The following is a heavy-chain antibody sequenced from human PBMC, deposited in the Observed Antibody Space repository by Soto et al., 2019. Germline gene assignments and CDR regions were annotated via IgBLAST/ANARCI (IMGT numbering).Heavy chain of an antibody. J-gene: IGHJ3*02. CDR2: IYSGGST. Sequence: GGSLRLSCAASGFTVSSNYMSWVRQAPGKGLEWVSVIYSGGSTYYADSVKGRFTISRDNSKNTLYLQMNSLRAEDTAVYYCARAPTNYVPAAFDIWGQGTMVTVSS. CDR1: GFTVSSNY. V-gene: IGHV3-66*01. CDR3: ARAPTNYVPAAFDI. D-gene: IGHD4-4*01.